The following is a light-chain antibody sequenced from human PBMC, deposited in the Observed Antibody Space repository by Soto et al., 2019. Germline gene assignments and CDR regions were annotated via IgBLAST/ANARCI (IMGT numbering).Light chain of an antibody. CDR1: SSDVGGYNY. CDR2: EVS. Sequence: QSALTQPASVSGSPGQSITISCTGTSSDVGGYNYVSWYQQHPGKAPKIMIYEVSNRPSGVSNRFSGSKSGNPASLTISGLQAEDEADYYCSSFTSSSTLGYVFGTGTKVTVL. V-gene: IGLV2-14*01. J-gene: IGLJ1*01. CDR3: SSFTSSSTLGYV.